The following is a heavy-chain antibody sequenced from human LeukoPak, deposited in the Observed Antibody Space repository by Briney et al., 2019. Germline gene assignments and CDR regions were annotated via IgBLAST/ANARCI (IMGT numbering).Heavy chain of an antibody. CDR2: IGYGGDT. CDR3: ARVGGSGSFDS. V-gene: IGHV3-64*01. J-gene: IGHJ4*02. D-gene: IGHD6-19*01. Sequence: QPGGSLRLSCAASGFTISSDSMHWIRQAPGKGLEYVSAIGYGGDTYYANSVKGRFTISRAISKNTLYLQMGSLRPEDMAVYYCARVGGSGSFDSRGQGTLVSVSS. CDR1: GFTISSDS.